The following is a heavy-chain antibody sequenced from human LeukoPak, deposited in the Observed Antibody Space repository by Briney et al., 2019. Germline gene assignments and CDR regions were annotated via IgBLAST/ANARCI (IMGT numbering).Heavy chain of an antibody. CDR3: AAGRVAAADSFDY. CDR1: GYTFTSYA. CDR2: INAGNGNT. D-gene: IGHD6-13*01. Sequence: GASVKVSFKASGYTFTSYAIHWVRQAPGQRLEWMGWINAGNGNTKYSQKFQGRVTITRDTSASTAYMELSSLRSEDTAVYYCAAGRVAAADSFDYWGQGTLVTVSS. V-gene: IGHV1-3*01. J-gene: IGHJ4*02.